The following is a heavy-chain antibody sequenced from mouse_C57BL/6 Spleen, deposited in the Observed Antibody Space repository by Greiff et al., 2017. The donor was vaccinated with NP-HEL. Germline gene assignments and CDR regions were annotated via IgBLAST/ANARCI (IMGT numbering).Heavy chain of an antibody. D-gene: IGHD1-1*01. CDR1: GFNIKNTY. CDR3: AILSTTVVADYFDY. Sequence: VQLKQSVAELVRPGASVKLSCTASGFNIKNTYMHWVKQRPEQGLEWIGRIDPANGNTKYAPKFQGKATITADKSSNTAYLQLSSLTSEDTAIYYCAILSTTVVADYFDYWGQGTTLTVSS. CDR2: IDPANGNT. J-gene: IGHJ2*01. V-gene: IGHV14-3*01.